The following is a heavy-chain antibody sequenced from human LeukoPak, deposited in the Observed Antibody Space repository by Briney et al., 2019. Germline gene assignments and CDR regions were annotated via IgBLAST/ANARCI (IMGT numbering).Heavy chain of an antibody. J-gene: IGHJ6*02. Sequence: GGSLRLSCAASGFTFSSYAMSWVRQAPGKGLEWVSAISGSGGSTYYADSAKGRFTISRDNSKNTLYLQMNSLRAEDTAVYYCAKDLSYYYYYGMDVWGQGTTVTVSS. CDR3: AKDLSYYYYYGMDV. CDR2: ISGSGGST. CDR1: GFTFSSYA. V-gene: IGHV3-23*01.